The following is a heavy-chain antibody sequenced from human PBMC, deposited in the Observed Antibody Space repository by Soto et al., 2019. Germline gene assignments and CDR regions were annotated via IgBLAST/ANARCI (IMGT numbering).Heavy chain of an antibody. J-gene: IGHJ3*02. V-gene: IGHV4-39*01. Sequence: QLQLQESGPGLVKPSETLSLTCTVSGGSISSSSYYWGWIRQPPGKGLEWIGSIYYSGSTYHNPSLKFRVTISVDTSKNHFSLKLSSVTAADTAVYYCARMYSSGYDAFDIWGQGTKVTV. CDR2: IYYSGST. CDR3: ARMYSSGYDAFDI. CDR1: GGSISSSSYY. D-gene: IGHD6-19*01.